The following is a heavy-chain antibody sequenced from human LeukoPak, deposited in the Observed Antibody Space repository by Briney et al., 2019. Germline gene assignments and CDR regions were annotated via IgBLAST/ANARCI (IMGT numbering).Heavy chain of an antibody. CDR1: GGSISSGNYY. J-gene: IGHJ2*01. Sequence: SETLSLTCTVSGGSISSGNYYWNWIRQPAGKGLEWIGLIYTSGSTYYNPPLKSRLTISLDTSKNQFSLKLGSVTAADTAVYYCAREFDLWGRGTLVTVSS. CDR3: AREFDL. CDR2: IYTSGST. V-gene: IGHV4-61*02.